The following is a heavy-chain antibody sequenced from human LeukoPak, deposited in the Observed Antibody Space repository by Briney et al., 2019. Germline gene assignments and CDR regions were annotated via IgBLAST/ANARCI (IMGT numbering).Heavy chain of an antibody. Sequence: PSETLSLTCTVSGGSISSYYWSWIRQPPGKGLEWIGYIYYSGSTNYNPSLKSRVTISVDTSKNQFSLKLSSVTAADTAVYYCARVDCSSTSCPETFDYWGQGTLVTVSS. CDR1: GGSISSYY. J-gene: IGHJ4*02. CDR3: ARVDCSSTSCPETFDY. D-gene: IGHD2-2*01. V-gene: IGHV4-59*01. CDR2: IYYSGST.